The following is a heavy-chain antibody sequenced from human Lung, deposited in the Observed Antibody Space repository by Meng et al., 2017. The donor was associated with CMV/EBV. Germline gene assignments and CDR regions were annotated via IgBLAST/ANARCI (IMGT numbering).Heavy chain of an antibody. V-gene: IGHV4-39*01. D-gene: IGHD3-10*01. J-gene: IGHJ4*02. Sequence: RLLQDPVPGLVTASSTLSRSWTVSGGSISSNGYYWDCVRQRPGKWLEWIGAIYHSGSTSYNPSLQSRVTMFVDTSKNQISLIFIRVTATDTAVYYCARRRGGSGRDCWGQGTLVTVSS. CDR1: GGSISSNGYY. CDR2: IYHSGST. CDR3: ARRRGGSGRDC.